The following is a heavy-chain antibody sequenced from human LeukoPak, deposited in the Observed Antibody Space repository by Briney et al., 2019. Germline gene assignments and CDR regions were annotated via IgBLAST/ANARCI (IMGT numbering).Heavy chain of an antibody. V-gene: IGHV3-64*02. D-gene: IGHD3-10*01. CDR2: ISNNAVRT. CDR3: ARDLSGGGLDS. CDR1: GFTFSSYA. J-gene: IGHJ4*02. Sequence: SGGSLRLSCAASGFTFSSYAMHWVRQAPGKGLEYVSAISNNAVRTYYVDSVRGRFTISRDNSKNPLYLQMGSLRPDDMAVYSCARDLSGGGLDSWGQGTLVTVSS.